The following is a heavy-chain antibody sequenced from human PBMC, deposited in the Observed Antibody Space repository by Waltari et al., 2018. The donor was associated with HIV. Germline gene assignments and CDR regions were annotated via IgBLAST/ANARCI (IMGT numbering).Heavy chain of an antibody. Sequence: QVQLQQWGAGLLKPSETLSLTCAVYGGSFSGYYWSWIRQPPGKGLEWIGEINHSGSTNYNPSLKSRVTISVDTSKNQFSLKLSSVTAADTAVYYCARGGDSSGYQANYYYGMDVWGQGTTVTVSS. J-gene: IGHJ6*02. CDR2: INHSGST. D-gene: IGHD3-22*01. V-gene: IGHV4-34*01. CDR3: ARGGDSSGYQANYYYGMDV. CDR1: GGSFSGYY.